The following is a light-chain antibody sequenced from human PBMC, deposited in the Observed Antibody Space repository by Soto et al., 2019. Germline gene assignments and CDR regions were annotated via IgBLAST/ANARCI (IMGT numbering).Light chain of an antibody. J-gene: IGLJ1*01. CDR2: GNS. CDR1: SSNTGAHSE. CDR3: QSYDSSLRVGV. V-gene: IGLV1-40*01. Sequence: QAVLTQPPSLSGAPGQRVTISCTGSSSNTGAHSEVHWYQHLPGTAPKLLIYGNSNRPSGVPDRLSGSQSGTSASLAITGLQAEDEADYICQSYDSSLRVGVFGTGIKLTVL.